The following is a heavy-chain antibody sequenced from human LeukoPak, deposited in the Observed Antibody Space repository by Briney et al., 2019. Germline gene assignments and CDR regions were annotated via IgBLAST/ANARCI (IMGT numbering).Heavy chain of an antibody. D-gene: IGHD3-3*01. CDR2: FDPEDGET. CDR1: GYTLTELS. CDR3: ATPIRFLEWHRRGDAFDI. J-gene: IGHJ3*02. V-gene: IGHV1-24*01. Sequence: ASVTVSCKVSGYTLTELSMHWVRQAPGKGLEWMGGFDPEDGETIYAQKFQGRVTMTEDTSTDTAYMELSSLRSEDTAVYYCATPIRFLEWHRRGDAFDIWGQGTMVTVSS.